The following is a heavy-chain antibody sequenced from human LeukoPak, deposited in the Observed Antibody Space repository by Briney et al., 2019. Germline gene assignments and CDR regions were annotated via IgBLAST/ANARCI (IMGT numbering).Heavy chain of an antibody. CDR3: ARASSGSYSNRDAFAI. D-gene: IGHD1-26*01. V-gene: IGHV1-46*01. CDR1: GYTFTGYY. Sequence: ASVKVSCKASGYTFTGYYMHWVRQAPGQGLEWMGWINPSGGSTSYAQKFAGRVMMTRGMSTTTVYMELNSLRSEDTAVYYCARASSGSYSNRDAFAIWGQGTMVTVSS. J-gene: IGHJ3*02. CDR2: INPSGGST.